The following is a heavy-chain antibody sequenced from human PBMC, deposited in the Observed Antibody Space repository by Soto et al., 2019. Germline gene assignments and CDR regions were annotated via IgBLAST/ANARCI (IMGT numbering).Heavy chain of an antibody. Sequence: QVQLVQSGAEVKKPGASVKVSCKASGYTFTSYGISWVRQAPGQGLEWMGWISAYNGNTNYAQKLQGRVTMTTDTSTSTAYMELRSRRSDDTAVYYCAREIADHTAMASDAFDIWGQGTMVTVSS. D-gene: IGHD5-18*01. CDR1: GYTFTSYG. CDR3: AREIADHTAMASDAFDI. CDR2: ISAYNGNT. J-gene: IGHJ3*02. V-gene: IGHV1-18*01.